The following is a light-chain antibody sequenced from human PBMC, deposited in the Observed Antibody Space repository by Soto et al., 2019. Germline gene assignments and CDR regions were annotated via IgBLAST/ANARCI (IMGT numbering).Light chain of an antibody. CDR3: QQYDNSPIT. CDR1: QSVSGSY. J-gene: IGKJ5*01. V-gene: IGKV3-20*01. Sequence: EIVLTQSPGTLSLSPGESATLSCRASQSVSGSYLAWYQQKPGQAPRLLIYGASNRATGIPDRFSGSGSGTDFTLTISRLEPEDFAVYYCQQYDNSPITFGQGTRLEIK. CDR2: GAS.